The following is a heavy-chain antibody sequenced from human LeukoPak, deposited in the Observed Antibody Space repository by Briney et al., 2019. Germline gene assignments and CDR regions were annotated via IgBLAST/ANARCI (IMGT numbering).Heavy chain of an antibody. D-gene: IGHD6-6*01. J-gene: IGHJ4*02. V-gene: IGHV1-8*01. CDR3: ARGPEYSSPFYFDY. CDR1: GYTFTSYD. Sequence: EASVKVSCXASGYTFTSYDINWVRQASGQGLEWMGWMNPNSGNTGYAQKFQGRVTMTRNTSISTAYMELSSLRSEDTAVYYCARGPEYSSPFYFDYWGQGTLVTVSS. CDR2: MNPNSGNT.